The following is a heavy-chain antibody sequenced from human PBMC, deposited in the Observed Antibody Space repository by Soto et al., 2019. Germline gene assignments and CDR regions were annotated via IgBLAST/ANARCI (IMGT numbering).Heavy chain of an antibody. J-gene: IGHJ6*02. D-gene: IGHD2-15*01. CDR3: ASLGRTTLHYYYGMDV. V-gene: IGHV4-39*01. CDR1: GGSISSSIYY. CDR2: IYYSGST. Sequence: PSETLSLTCTVSGGSISSSIYYWGWIRHPPGKGLEWIGSIYYSGSTYYNPSLKSRVTISVDTSKNQFSLKLSSVTAADTAVYYCASLGRTTLHYYYGMDVWGQGTTVTVSS.